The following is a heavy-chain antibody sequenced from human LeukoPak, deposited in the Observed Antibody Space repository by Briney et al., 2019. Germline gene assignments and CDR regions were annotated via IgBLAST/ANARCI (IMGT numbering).Heavy chain of an antibody. D-gene: IGHD5-12*01. CDR2: MSPDSGYT. Sequence: ASVRVSCKASGYTFTSYDINWVRQATGQGLEWMGWMSPDSGYTGYAQTFQGRVTLTRNTSVSTAFMELSGLRSEDTAVYYCEIYTGYDSFWGQGTLVTVSS. J-gene: IGHJ4*02. V-gene: IGHV1-8*01. CDR3: EIYTGYDSF. CDR1: GYTFTSYD.